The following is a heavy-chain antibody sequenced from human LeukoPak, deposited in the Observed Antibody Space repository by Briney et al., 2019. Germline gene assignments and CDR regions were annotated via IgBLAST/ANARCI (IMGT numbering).Heavy chain of an antibody. CDR2: ISSNGDST. CDR1: GFTFSSYA. D-gene: IGHD5/OR15-5a*01. CDR3: ARVSVGPPF. Sequence: GGSLRLSCAASGFTFSSYAMHWVRQAPGKGLEYVSAISSNGDSTYYANSVKGRFTISRDNSKNTLYLQMGSLRAEDMAVYYCARVSVGPPFWGQGTLVTVSS. V-gene: IGHV3-64*01. J-gene: IGHJ4*02.